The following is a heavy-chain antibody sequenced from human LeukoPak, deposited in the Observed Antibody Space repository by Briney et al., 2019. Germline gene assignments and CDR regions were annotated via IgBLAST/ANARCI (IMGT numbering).Heavy chain of an antibody. V-gene: IGHV3-30*05. CDR2: ISYDGTSK. Sequence: PGGSLRLSCAASGFTFSIYGMHWVRQAPGKGLEWVAVISYDGTSKYYADSVKGRFTISRDNSKNTLYLQMNSLRAEDTAMYYCAKVTAGSPLQPCMDWGQGILVTVSS. CDR3: AKVTAGSPLQPCMD. D-gene: IGHD2-21*02. CDR1: GFTFSIYG. J-gene: IGHJ1*01.